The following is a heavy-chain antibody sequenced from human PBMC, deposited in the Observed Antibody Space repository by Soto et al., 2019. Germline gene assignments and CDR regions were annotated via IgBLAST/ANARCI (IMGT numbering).Heavy chain of an antibody. V-gene: IGHV4-4*02. Sequence: QVQLQESGPRLVKPSGTLSLTCAVSGASISSTHWWTWVRQPPGTGLEWIGEIYHTGSTKYNPSLKSRVTISLDKSNNQFSLNLSSVTAADTAVYYCATLPPRIVVVVLPIPTWGQGTLVTVSS. D-gene: IGHD2-15*01. CDR1: GASISSTHW. CDR3: ATLPPRIVVVVLPIPT. CDR2: IYHTGST. J-gene: IGHJ4*02.